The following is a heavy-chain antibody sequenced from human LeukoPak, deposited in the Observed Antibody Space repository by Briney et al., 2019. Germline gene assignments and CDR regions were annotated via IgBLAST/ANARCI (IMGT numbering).Heavy chain of an antibody. D-gene: IGHD3-10*02. J-gene: IGHJ4*02. CDR3: AKYLFGSY. V-gene: IGHV3-23*01. CDR2: ISPGGGPT. Sequence: GSLRLSCAGSGFPFSSHGMNWVRQAPGKGLEWVSGISPGGGPTYYADSVKGRFTISRDDPKNTLYLQMENLRAEDTAVYYCAKYLFGSYWGQGTLVTVSS. CDR1: GFPFSSHG.